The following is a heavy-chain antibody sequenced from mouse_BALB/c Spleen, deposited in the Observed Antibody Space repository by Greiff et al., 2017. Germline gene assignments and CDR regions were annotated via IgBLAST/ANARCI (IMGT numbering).Heavy chain of an antibody. V-gene: IGHV14-3*02. D-gene: IGHD2-10*02. CDR2: IDPANGNT. Sequence: EVKLQESGAELVKPGASVKLSCTASGFNIKDTYMHWVKQRPEQGLEWIGRIDPANGNTKYDPKFQGKATITADTSSNTAYLQLSSLTSEDTAVYYCARSYGNYDWYFDVWGAGTTVTVSS. J-gene: IGHJ1*01. CDR1: GFNIKDTY. CDR3: ARSYGNYDWYFDV.